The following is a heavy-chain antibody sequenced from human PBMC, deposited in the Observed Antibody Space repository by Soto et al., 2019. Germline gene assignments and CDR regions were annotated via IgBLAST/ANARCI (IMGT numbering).Heavy chain of an antibody. V-gene: IGHV5-10-1*01. CDR1: GYRFTSYW. J-gene: IGHJ5*02. CDR2: VDPSDSYT. D-gene: IGHD6-6*01. Sequence: LGESLKISCQGSGYRFTSYWISWVRQMPGKGLGWMGRVDPSDSYTNYSPSFQGHVTISAAKSISTAYLQWSSLKASDTAMYYCAGTGPYSSSSGWFGPRGQGTLVTVSS. CDR3: AGTGPYSSSSGWFGP.